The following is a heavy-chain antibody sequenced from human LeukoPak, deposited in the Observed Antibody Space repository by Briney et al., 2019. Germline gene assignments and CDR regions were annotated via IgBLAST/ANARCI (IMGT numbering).Heavy chain of an antibody. CDR3: ARESALQSYYDFWSGVNNWFDP. Sequence: ASVKVSCKASGYTFTSYYMHWVRQAPGQGLEWMGIINPSGGSTSYAQKFQGRVTMTRDTSTSTVYMELSSLRSEDTAVYYCARESALQSYYDFWSGVNNWFDPWGQGTLVTVSS. CDR1: GYTFTSYY. D-gene: IGHD3-3*01. CDR2: INPSGGST. V-gene: IGHV1-46*01. J-gene: IGHJ5*02.